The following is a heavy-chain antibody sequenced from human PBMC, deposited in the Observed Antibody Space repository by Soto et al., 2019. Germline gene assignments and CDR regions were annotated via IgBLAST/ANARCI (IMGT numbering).Heavy chain of an antibody. CDR3: ARHGEYYYDSSGYQIAFDY. V-gene: IGHV5-51*01. D-gene: IGHD3-22*01. J-gene: IGHJ4*02. Sequence: LGESLKISCKGSGYSFTSYWIGWVRQMPGKGLEWMGIIYPGDSDTRYSPSFQGQVTISADKSISTAYLQWSSLKASDTAMYYCARHGEYYYDSSGYQIAFDYWGQGTLVTVSS. CDR2: IYPGDSDT. CDR1: GYSFTSYW.